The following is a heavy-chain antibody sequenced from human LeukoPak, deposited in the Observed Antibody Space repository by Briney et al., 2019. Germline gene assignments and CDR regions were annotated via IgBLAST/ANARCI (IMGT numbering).Heavy chain of an antibody. CDR2: IKQDGSEK. D-gene: IGHD3-10*01. CDR3: ARDREVWFGELGA. Sequence: QSGGSLRLSCAASGFTFSSYWMSWVRQAPGKGLEWVANIKQDGSEKYYVDSVKGRFTISRDNAKNSLYLQMYSLRAEDTAVYYCARDREVWFGELGAWGQGTLVTVSS. CDR1: GFTFSSYW. V-gene: IGHV3-7*01. J-gene: IGHJ5*02.